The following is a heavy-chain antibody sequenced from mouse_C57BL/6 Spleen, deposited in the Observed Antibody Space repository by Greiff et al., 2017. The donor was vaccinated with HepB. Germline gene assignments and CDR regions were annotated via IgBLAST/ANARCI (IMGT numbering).Heavy chain of an antibody. D-gene: IGHD1-1*02. Sequence: EVKLMESGEGLVKPGGSLKLSCAASGFTFSSYAMSWVRQTPEKRLEWVAYISSGGDYIYYADTVKGRFTISRDNARNTLYLQMSSLKSEDTAMYYCTRDHGWYLYFDYWGQGTTLTVSS. V-gene: IGHV5-9-1*02. CDR1: GFTFSSYA. CDR3: TRDHGWYLYFDY. J-gene: IGHJ2*01. CDR2: ISSGGDYI.